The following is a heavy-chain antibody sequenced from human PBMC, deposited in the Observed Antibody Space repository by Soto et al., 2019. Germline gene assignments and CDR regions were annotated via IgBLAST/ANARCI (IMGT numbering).Heavy chain of an antibody. J-gene: IGHJ6*02. D-gene: IGHD3-9*01. Sequence: ASVKVSCKASGYTFTGYYMHWVRQAPGQGLEWMGWINPNSGGTNYAQKFQGWVTMTRDTSISTAYMKLSRLRSDDTAVYYCARDHRDILTGHTYEAYYYGMDVWGQGTTVTVSS. V-gene: IGHV1-2*04. CDR2: INPNSGGT. CDR3: ARDHRDILTGHTYEAYYYGMDV. CDR1: GYTFTGYY.